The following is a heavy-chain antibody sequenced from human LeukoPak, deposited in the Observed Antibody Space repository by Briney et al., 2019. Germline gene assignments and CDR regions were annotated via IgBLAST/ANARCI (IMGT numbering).Heavy chain of an antibody. J-gene: IGHJ6*02. D-gene: IGHD2-2*01. Sequence: PGGSLRLSRAASGFTFSSYAMSWVRQAPGKGLEWVAVKWYDGSNKYYADSVKGRFTISRDNSKNTLYLQMNSLRAEDTAVYYCARDGIEYQLPPNYYYGMDVWGQGTTVTVSS. CDR2: KWYDGSNK. V-gene: IGHV3-33*08. CDR3: ARDGIEYQLPPNYYYGMDV. CDR1: GFTFSSYA.